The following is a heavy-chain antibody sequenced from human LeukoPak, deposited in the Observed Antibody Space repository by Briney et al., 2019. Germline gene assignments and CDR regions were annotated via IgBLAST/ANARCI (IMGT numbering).Heavy chain of an antibody. J-gene: IGHJ6*02. D-gene: IGHD4-11*01. V-gene: IGHV1-18*01. CDR2: ISGYNGNT. Sequence: ASVKVSCKASGYTFTSYGISWVRQAPGQGLEWMGWISGYNGNTNYAQKFQGRVTMTTDTSTSTAYMELRSLRSDDTAVYYCARDTVTTLGYYYYYGMDVWGQGTTVTVSS. CDR1: GYTFTSYG. CDR3: ARDTVTTLGYYYYYGMDV.